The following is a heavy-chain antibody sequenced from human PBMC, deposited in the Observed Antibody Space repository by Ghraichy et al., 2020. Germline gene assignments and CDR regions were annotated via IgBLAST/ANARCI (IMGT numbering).Heavy chain of an antibody. J-gene: IGHJ3*02. CDR1: GDGVSSNNVA. CDR2: TYYESKWYN. D-gene: IGHD2/OR15-2a*01. V-gene: IGHV6-1*01. Sequence: SQTLSLTCAISGDGVSSNNVAWNWIRQSPSRGLEWLGRTYYESKWYNDYAVSVRSRITVNPDTSKNQISLQLNSLIPEDTAVYYCARGHNSAFDIWGQGTMVTVSS. CDR3: ARGHNSAFDI.